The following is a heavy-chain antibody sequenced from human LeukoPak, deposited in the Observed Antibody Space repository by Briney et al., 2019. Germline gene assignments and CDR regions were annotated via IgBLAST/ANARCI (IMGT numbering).Heavy chain of an antibody. CDR1: GYNFINYY. Sequence: GASVKVSCKASGYNFINYYIHWVRQAPGQGLEWMGWINPYNGATTYAQKFQGRVTMTRDTSISTAYMELSRLRSDDTAVYYCARETRFPLFNWFDPWGQGTLVTVSS. CDR2: INPYNGAT. V-gene: IGHV1-2*02. J-gene: IGHJ5*02. CDR3: ARETRFPLFNWFDP. D-gene: IGHD2-21*01.